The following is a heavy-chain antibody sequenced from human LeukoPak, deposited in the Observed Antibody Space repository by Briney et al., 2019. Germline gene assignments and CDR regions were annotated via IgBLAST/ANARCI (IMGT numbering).Heavy chain of an antibody. CDR3: ARGPDPVVRGPRRAFDL. V-gene: IGHV3-30-3*01. Sequence: PGRSLRLSCAASGFTFRYYAMHWVRQAPGKGLEWVAVISNDGSIDYYTDSVKGRFIISRDDSKNRMSLQMNSLRVDDTALYYCARGPDPVVRGPRRAFDLWGQGTRVTVSS. J-gene: IGHJ3*01. D-gene: IGHD3-10*01. CDR2: ISNDGSID. CDR1: GFTFRYYA.